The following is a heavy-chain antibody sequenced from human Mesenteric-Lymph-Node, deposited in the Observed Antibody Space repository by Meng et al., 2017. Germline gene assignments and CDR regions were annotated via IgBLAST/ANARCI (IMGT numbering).Heavy chain of an antibody. Sequence: GGSLRLSCVASGFTFSSYSMNWVRQAPGKGLEWVASISGGASGGVIYYANSVKGRFTISRDNAKDSLYLQMNTLRAEDTAVYYCARAGLRFLEWLLPFDYWGQGTLVTVSS. J-gene: IGHJ4*02. V-gene: IGHV3-21*01. CDR2: ISGGASGGVI. CDR3: ARAGLRFLEWLLPFDY. D-gene: IGHD3-3*01. CDR1: GFTFSSYS.